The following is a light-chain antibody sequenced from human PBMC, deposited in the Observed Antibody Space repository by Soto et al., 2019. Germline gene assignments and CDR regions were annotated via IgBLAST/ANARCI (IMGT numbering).Light chain of an antibody. CDR3: QSYDSSLSAL. Sequence: QSVLTQPTSVSGAPGQRVTISCTGRSSNIGAGYDVHWYQQLPGTAPKLLIYANINRPSGVPDRFSGSKSGTSASLAITGLQAEDEADYYCQSYDSSLSALFGTGTKLTVL. CDR2: ANI. CDR1: SSNIGAGYD. J-gene: IGLJ1*01. V-gene: IGLV1-40*01.